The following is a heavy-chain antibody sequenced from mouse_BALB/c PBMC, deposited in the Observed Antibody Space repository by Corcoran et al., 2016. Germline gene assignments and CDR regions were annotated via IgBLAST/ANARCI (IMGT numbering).Heavy chain of an antibody. V-gene: IGHV1S136*01. CDR2: INPYNDGT. Sequence: EVQLQQSGPELVKPGASVKMSCKASGYTFTSYVMHWVKQKPGPGLEWIGYINPYNDGTKYNEKFKGKATLTSDKSSSTAYMELSSLTSEDSAVYYCARLYPGITMDYWGQGPSVTVSS. CDR1: GYTFTSYV. D-gene: IGHD1-3*01. CDR3: ARLYPGITMDY. J-gene: IGHJ4*01.